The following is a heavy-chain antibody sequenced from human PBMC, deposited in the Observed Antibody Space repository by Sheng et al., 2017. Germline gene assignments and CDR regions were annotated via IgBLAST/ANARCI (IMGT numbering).Heavy chain of an antibody. CDR2: INHSGST. D-gene: IGHD2-2*01. J-gene: IGHJ5*02. CDR3: ARANVYCSSTSYYLGWFDP. V-gene: IGHV4-34*01. Sequence: QVQLQQWGAGLLKPSETLSLTCAVYGGSFSGYYWSWIRQPPGKGLEWIGEINHSGSTNYNPSLKSRVTISVDTSKNQFSLKLSSVTAADTAVYYCARANVYCSSTSYYLGWFDPWGQGTLVTVSS. CDR1: GGSFSGYY.